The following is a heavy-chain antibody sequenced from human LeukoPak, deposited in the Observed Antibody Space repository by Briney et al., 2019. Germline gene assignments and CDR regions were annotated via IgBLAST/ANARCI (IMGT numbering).Heavy chain of an antibody. CDR3: ARSVGTVVVPAAMPYGMDV. CDR1: VDSVSSNSAD. V-gene: IGHV6-1*01. D-gene: IGHD2-2*01. Sequence: SQTLSLTSAISVDSVSSNSADWKWIRQSPSRGLEWVGTTYYRSKRYNDYALSVKSLITIYSYAPRNQFSLQLNSVTPEDTAVSYCARSVGTVVVPAAMPYGMDVWGQGTTVTVSS. CDR2: TYYRSKRYN. J-gene: IGHJ6*02.